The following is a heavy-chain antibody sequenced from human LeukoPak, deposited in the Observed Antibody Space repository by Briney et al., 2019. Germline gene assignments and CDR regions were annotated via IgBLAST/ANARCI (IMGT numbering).Heavy chain of an antibody. J-gene: IGHJ5*02. D-gene: IGHD6-13*01. Sequence: PGGSLRLSCAASGFTFSSYWMSWVRQAPGKGLEWVANIKQDGSEKYYVDSVKGRFTISRDNAKNTLYLQMNSLRAEDTGVYYCARIASHSSTWYDSGSWGQGTLVTVSS. V-gene: IGHV3-7*02. CDR2: IKQDGSEK. CDR1: GFTFSSYW. CDR3: ARIASHSSTWYDSGS.